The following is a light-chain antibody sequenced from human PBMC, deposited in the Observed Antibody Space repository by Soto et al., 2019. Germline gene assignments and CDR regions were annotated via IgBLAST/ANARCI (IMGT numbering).Light chain of an antibody. CDR2: DAS. CDR1: QSVSSDF. J-gene: IGKJ2*01. CDR3: QQYRTSPYT. Sequence: EIVLTQSPGTLSLSPGERATLSCRASQSVSSDFLAWYQQKPGRAPRLLIYDASSRATGIPDRFSGSGSGTDFTLAISRLEPEDWAVYYCQQYRTSPYTFGQGTKLEIK. V-gene: IGKV3-20*01.